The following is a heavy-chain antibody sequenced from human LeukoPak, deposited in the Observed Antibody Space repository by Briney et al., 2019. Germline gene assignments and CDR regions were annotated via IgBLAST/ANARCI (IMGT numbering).Heavy chain of an antibody. V-gene: IGHV3-21*04. CDR2: ISSSSRHI. D-gene: IGHD4-17*01. J-gene: IGHJ1*01. CDR3: VRDFSTVTTAYLHH. Sequence: GGSLRLSCAASGFTFSSYAMSWVRQAPGEGLEWVSSISSSSRHIYYADSVKGRFTIFRDDAKNSLFLQMDSLRVEDTAMYYCVRDFSTVTTAYLHHWGQGTLLTVSS. CDR1: GFTFSSYA.